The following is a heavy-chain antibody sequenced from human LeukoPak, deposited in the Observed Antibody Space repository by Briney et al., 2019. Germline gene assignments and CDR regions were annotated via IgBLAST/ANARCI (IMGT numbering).Heavy chain of an antibody. CDR2: INRDIDTI. D-gene: IGHD2-2*03. V-gene: IGHV3-48*04. CDR3: ATGDPTRAFLDN. CDR1: GLNFSTYS. Sequence: GGSLRLSCEASGLNFSTYSMNWVRQAPGKGLEWVSYINRDIDTIYYADSVEGRFTISRDNSKNSLYLQMTSLRAEDTAVYYCATGDPTRAFLDNWGQGTLVAVSS. J-gene: IGHJ4*02.